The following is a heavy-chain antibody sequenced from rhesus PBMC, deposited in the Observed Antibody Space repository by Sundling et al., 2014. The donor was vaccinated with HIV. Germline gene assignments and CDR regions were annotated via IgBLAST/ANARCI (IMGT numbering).Heavy chain of an antibody. D-gene: IGHD3-3*01. CDR3: ARSYYNIHYAFDS. Sequence: QVQLQESGPGVVKPSETLSLTCGVSGDSISESYRWTWIRQPPGKKLEWIGYVYGSTTSFKYNPSLKSRVTISKDTSKNQFSLNLNSVTAADTAVYFCARSYYNIHYAFDSWGRGVVVTVSS. J-gene: IGHJ6*01. CDR2: VYGSTTSF. CDR1: GDSISESYR. V-gene: IGHV4S10*01.